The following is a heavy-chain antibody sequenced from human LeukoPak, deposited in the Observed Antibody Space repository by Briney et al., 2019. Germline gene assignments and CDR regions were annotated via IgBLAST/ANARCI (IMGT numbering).Heavy chain of an antibody. Sequence: GGSLRLFCAASGFAFSNFAVSWVRQAPGKGLEWVSAMSGSGDGTYYADSVKGRFTISRDNSKNTLYLQMNSLRAEDTAVYYCAKMMGQRLYDYCMDVWGKGTTVTVSS. CDR3: AKMMGQRLYDYCMDV. D-gene: IGHD3-16*01. J-gene: IGHJ6*03. V-gene: IGHV3-23*01. CDR2: MSGSGDGT. CDR1: GFAFSNFA.